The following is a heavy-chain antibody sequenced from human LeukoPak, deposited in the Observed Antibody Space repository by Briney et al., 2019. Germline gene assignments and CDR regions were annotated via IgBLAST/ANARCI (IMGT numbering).Heavy chain of an antibody. D-gene: IGHD3-16*02. J-gene: IGHJ4*02. CDR1: GYTFTSYG. V-gene: IGHV1-18*01. CDR3: ARWAGYDYVWGSYRYEGVDH. Sequence: ASVKVSCKASGYTFTSYGISWVRQAPGQGLEWMGWISAYNGNTNYAQKLQGRVTMTTDTSTSTAYMELRSLRSDDTAVYYCARWAGYDYVWGSYRYEGVDHWGQGTLVTVSS. CDR2: ISAYNGNT.